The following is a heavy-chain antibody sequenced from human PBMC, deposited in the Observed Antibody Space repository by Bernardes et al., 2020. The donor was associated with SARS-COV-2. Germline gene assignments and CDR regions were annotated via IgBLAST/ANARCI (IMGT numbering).Heavy chain of an antibody. CDR1: GFTFSSYA. CDR2: VGNYGNRK. CDR3: ALRDESVVVAVALDY. D-gene: IGHD2-15*01. Sequence: GGSLRLSCATSGFTFSSYAMNWVRQAPGKGLEWVSSVGNYGNRKFYADSVRGRFTISRDNSKDTLYLYMSSLRAEDTGVYYCALRDESVVVAVALDYWGQGTLVTVSS. J-gene: IGHJ4*02. V-gene: IGHV3-23*01.